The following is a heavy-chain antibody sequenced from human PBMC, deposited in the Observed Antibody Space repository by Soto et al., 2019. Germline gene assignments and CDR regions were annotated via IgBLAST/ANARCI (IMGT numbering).Heavy chain of an antibody. CDR3: ARVATIFGVPRHAFDI. V-gene: IGHV3-20*01. CDR2: INCNGGST. J-gene: IGHJ3*02. D-gene: IGHD3-3*01. CDR1: GFTFSSYA. Sequence: GGSLRLSCAASGFTFSSYAMSWVRQAPGKGLEWVSGINCNGGSTGYADSVKGRFTISRDNAKNSLYLQMNSLRAEDTALYHCARVATIFGVPRHAFDIWGQGTMVTVSS.